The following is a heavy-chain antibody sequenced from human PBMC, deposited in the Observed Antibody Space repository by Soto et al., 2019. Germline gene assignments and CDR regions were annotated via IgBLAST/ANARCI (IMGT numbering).Heavy chain of an antibody. CDR3: ARLDYMSGYLLPSYFDS. D-gene: IGHD3-3*01. CDR1: GGSISSYY. Sequence: SETLSLTCTVSGGSISSYYWSWIRQPPGKGLEWIGYIYYTGSPNYNPSLKSRVTISVDTSKNQFSLKLSSVTAADTAVYYCARLDYMSGYLLPSYFDSWGQGTLVTVSS. V-gene: IGHV4-59*08. CDR2: IYYTGSP. J-gene: IGHJ4*02.